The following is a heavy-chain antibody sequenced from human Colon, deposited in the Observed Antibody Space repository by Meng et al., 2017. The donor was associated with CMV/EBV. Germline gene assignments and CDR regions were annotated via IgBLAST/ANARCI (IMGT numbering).Heavy chain of an antibody. CDR2: IFSSGTT. Sequence: GGSITSGDYYYNWIRQHPDKGLKWLGYIFSSGTTHYNPSFESRISISLDTSTNQFSLNLTSVTAADTAVYFCARASIVTTIRYFDLWGQRTLVTVSS. CDR3: ARASIVTTIRYFDL. V-gene: IGHV4-31*02. D-gene: IGHD5-12*01. J-gene: IGHJ4*02. CDR1: GGSITSGDYY.